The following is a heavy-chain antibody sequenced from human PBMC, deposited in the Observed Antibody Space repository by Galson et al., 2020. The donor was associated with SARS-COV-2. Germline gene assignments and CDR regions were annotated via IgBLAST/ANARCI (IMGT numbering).Heavy chain of an antibody. CDR3: STGRSGYPTNY. V-gene: IGHV3-33*01. CDR2: IWYDGSNE. D-gene: IGHD3-22*01. Sequence: GGSLRLSCAASGFTFSDYGMHWVRQTPGKGLEWVAVIWYDGSNENYADAVKGRFSISRDNSKNTLYLQMNSLRAEDRAVYYCSTGRSGYPTNYWGQGTLVTVSS. CDR1: GFTFSDYG. J-gene: IGHJ4*02.